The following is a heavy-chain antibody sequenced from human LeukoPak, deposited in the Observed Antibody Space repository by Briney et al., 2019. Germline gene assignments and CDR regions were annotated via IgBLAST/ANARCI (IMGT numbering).Heavy chain of an antibody. CDR1: GFILNNYG. Sequence: PGGSLRLSCAASGFILNNYGMHWVRQAPGKGLEWVSLIFSNGDTHYADSVKGRFTISRDTSKNTVSLQMNSLRVEDTAMYYCTRDQMNYWGQGTLVTVSS. D-gene: IGHD5-24*01. CDR3: TRDQMNY. V-gene: IGHV3-53*01. CDR2: IFSNGDT. J-gene: IGHJ4*02.